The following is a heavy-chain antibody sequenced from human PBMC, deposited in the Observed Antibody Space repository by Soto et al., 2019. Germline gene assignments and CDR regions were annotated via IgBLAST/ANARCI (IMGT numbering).Heavy chain of an antibody. CDR2: IYYSGST. D-gene: IGHD1-26*01. J-gene: IGHJ5*02. CDR3: ARVFSATTTFFYP. Sequence: PSETLSLTCTVSGGSISSGDYYWSWIRQPPGKGLEWIGYIYYSGSTYYNPSLKSRVTISVDTSKNQFSLKLSSVTAADTAVYYWARVFSATTTFFYPWGQETLVTVSS. CDR1: GGSISSGDYY. V-gene: IGHV4-30-4*01.